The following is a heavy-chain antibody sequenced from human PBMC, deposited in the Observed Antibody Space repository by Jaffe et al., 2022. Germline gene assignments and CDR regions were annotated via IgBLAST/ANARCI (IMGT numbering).Heavy chain of an antibody. CDR1: GGSISSGSYY. V-gene: IGHV4-61*02. D-gene: IGHD3-9*01. Sequence: QVQLQESGPGLVKPSQTLSLTCTVSGGSISSGSYYWSWIRQPAGKGLEWIGRIYTSGSTNYNPSLKSRVTISVDTSKNQFSLKLSSVTAADTAVYYCAIETYYDILTGYYFSAFDIWGQGTMVTVSS. J-gene: IGHJ3*02. CDR3: AIETYYDILTGYYFSAFDI. CDR2: IYTSGST.